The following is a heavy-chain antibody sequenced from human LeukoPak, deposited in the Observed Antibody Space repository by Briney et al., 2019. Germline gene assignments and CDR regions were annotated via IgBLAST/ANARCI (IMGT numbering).Heavy chain of an antibody. V-gene: IGHV3-30-3*01. CDR1: GFTFSSYA. CDR3: VRSLDY. J-gene: IGHJ4*02. CDR2: ISYDGSNK. Sequence: GGSLRLSCAASGFTFSSYAMHWVRQAPGKGLEWVAVISYDGSNKYYADSVKGRFTISRDNSKNTVYLQMNSLRVEDTALYYCVRSLDYWGQGTLVTVSS.